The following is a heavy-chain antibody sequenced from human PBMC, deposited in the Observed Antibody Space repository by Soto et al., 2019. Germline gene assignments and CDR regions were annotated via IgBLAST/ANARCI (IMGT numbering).Heavy chain of an antibody. Sequence: ASVKVSCKVSGYTLTELSMHWVRQAPGKGLEWMGGFDPEDGETIYAQQFQGRVTMTEDTSTDTAYMELSSLRSEDTAVYYCARDGAARRRKKTQDYYYGMDVWGQGTTVTVSS. V-gene: IGHV1-24*01. D-gene: IGHD6-6*01. CDR2: FDPEDGET. J-gene: IGHJ6*02. CDR1: GYTLTELS. CDR3: ARDGAARRRKKTQDYYYGMDV.